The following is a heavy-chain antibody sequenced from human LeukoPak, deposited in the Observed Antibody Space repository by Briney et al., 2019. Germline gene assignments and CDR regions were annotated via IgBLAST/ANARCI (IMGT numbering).Heavy chain of an antibody. CDR1: GYSFTSYW. CDR3: ARGVVLNWFDP. V-gene: IGHV5-51*01. J-gene: IGHJ5*02. D-gene: IGHD2-15*01. Sequence: GASLQISCKGSGYSFTSYWIGWVRQLPGKGLEWMGIIYPGDSDTRYSPSFQGQVTISADKSISTAYLQWSSLKASDTAMYYCARGVVLNWFDPWGQGTLVTVSS. CDR2: IYPGDSDT.